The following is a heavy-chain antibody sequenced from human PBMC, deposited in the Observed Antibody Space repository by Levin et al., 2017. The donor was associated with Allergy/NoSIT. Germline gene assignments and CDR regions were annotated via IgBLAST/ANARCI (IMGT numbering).Heavy chain of an antibody. CDR3: AKDRPEYSSSSHPEVDY. CDR1: GFTFNTYG. V-gene: IGHV3-30*18. D-gene: IGHD6-6*01. Sequence: PGGSLRLSCAASGFTFNTYGMHWVRQAPGKGLEWVAVISYDGSNKYYADSVKGRFTISRDNSKNTLYLQMNSLRAEDAAVYYCAKDRPEYSSSSHPEVDYWGQGTLVTVSS. J-gene: IGHJ4*02. CDR2: ISYDGSNK.